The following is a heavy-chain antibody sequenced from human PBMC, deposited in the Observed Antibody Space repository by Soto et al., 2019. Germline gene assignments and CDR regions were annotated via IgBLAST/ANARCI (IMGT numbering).Heavy chain of an antibody. CDR3: EIDGRYDSADYFYD. J-gene: IGHJ4*02. CDR1: GFTFSSYG. Sequence: GGSLRLSCAASGFTFSSYGMHWVRQAPGKGLEWVAVIWYDGSNKSYADSVKGRFTISRDNSKNTLYLQMKNLRAEDTAVYYFEIDGRYDSADYFYDWGQGTLVTVSS. V-gene: IGHV3-33*01. CDR2: IWYDGSNK. D-gene: IGHD3-22*01.